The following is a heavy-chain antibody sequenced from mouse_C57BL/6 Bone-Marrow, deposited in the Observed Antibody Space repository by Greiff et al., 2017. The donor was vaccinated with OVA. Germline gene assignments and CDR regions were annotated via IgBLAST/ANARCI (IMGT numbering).Heavy chain of an antibody. D-gene: IGHD1-1*01. V-gene: IGHV1-39*01. CDR1: GYSFTDYN. J-gene: IGHJ1*03. Sequence: VQLQQSGPELVKPGASVKISCKASGYSFTDYNMNWVKQSNGKSLEWIGVINPNYGTTSSNQKFKGKATLTVDQSSSTAYMQLNSLTSEDSAVYYCASPPITTAISYRGWYIDVWGTGTTVTVSS. CDR3: ASPPITTAISYRGWYIDV. CDR2: INPNYGTT.